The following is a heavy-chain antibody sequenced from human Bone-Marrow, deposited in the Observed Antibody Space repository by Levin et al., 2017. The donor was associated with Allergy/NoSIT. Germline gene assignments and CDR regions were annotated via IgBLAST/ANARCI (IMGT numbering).Heavy chain of an antibody. CDR3: ARDREYYYDSSGFDY. J-gene: IGHJ4*02. D-gene: IGHD3-22*01. CDR2: ISSSSSYI. CDR1: GFTFSSYS. Sequence: GESLKISCAASGFTFSSYSMNWVRQAPGKGLEWVSSISSSSSYIYYADSVKGRFTISRDNAKNSLYLQMNSLRAEDTAVYYCARDREYYYDSSGFDYWGQGTLVTVSS. V-gene: IGHV3-21*01.